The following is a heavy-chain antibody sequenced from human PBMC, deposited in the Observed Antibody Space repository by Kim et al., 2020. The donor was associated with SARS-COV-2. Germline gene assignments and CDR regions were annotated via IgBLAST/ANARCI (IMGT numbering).Heavy chain of an antibody. CDR3: TSIFDY. V-gene: IGHV3-74*01. CDR2: VGGDGGSR. CDR1: GFTFTNYW. Sequence: GGSLRLSCAASGFTFTNYWIHWVRQIPGKGPVWVSSVGGDGGSRYYADSVKGRFTTSRDNANNMVYLQMNSLRVDDPAIYYCTSIFDYWGQGALVTFPS. D-gene: IGHD3-3*02. J-gene: IGHJ4*02.